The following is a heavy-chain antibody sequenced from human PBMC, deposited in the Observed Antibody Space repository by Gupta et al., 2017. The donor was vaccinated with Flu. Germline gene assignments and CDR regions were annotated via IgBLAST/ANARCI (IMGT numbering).Heavy chain of an antibody. V-gene: IGHV3-11*05. D-gene: IGHD6-13*01. CDR1: GFTFSDYY. J-gene: IGHJ5*02. CDR2: ISSSSSYT. Sequence: QVQLVESGGGLVKPGGSLRLSCAASGFTFSDYYMSWIRQAPGKGLEWVSYISSSSSYTNYADSVKGRFTISRDNAKNSLYLQMNSLRAEDTAVYYCARESAAGKNWFDPWGQGTRVTVSS. CDR3: ARESAAGKNWFDP.